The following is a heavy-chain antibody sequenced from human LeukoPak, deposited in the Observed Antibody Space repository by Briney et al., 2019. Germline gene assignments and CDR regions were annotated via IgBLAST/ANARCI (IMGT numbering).Heavy chain of an antibody. CDR2: IYSDNT. Sequence: TGGSLRLSCTVSGFTVSSNSMSWVRQAPGKGLEWVSFIYSDNTHYSDSVKGRFTISRDNSKNTLYLQMNSLRAEDTAVYYCAKIGRYYDFWTGFYEEEVDYMDVWGKGTTVTVSS. CDR3: AKIGRYYDFWTGFYEEEVDYMDV. V-gene: IGHV3-53*01. CDR1: GFTVSSNS. J-gene: IGHJ6*03. D-gene: IGHD3-3*01.